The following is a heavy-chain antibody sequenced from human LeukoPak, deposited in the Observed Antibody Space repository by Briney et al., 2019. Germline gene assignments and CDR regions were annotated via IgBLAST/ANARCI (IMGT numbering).Heavy chain of an antibody. D-gene: IGHD6-13*01. Sequence: SETLSLTCTVSGGSISSYYWSWIRQPPGKGLEWIGYIYYSGSTNYNPSLKSRVTISVKTSKNQFSLKLSSVTAADTAVYYCARTTEAHSWRTRYYDYYMDVWGKGTTVTVSS. V-gene: IGHV4-59*01. CDR3: ARTTEAHSWRTRYYDYYMDV. CDR1: GGSISSYY. CDR2: IYYSGST. J-gene: IGHJ6*03.